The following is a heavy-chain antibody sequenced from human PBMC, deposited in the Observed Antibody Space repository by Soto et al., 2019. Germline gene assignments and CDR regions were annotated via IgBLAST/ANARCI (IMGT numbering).Heavy chain of an antibody. J-gene: IGHJ4*02. CDR2: ISSSSSTI. CDR3: ARDSGYSYGPFDY. D-gene: IGHD5-18*01. V-gene: IGHV3-48*01. Sequence: GGFLRLSCAASGFTFSSYSRNWVRQAPGKGLKWVSYISSSSSTIYYADSVKGRFTISRGNAKNSLYLQMNSLRAEDTAVYYCARDSGYSYGPFDYWGQGTLVTVSS. CDR1: GFTFSSYS.